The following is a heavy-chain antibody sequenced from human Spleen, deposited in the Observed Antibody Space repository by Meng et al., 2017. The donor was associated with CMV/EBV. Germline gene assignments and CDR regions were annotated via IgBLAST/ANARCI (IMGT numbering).Heavy chain of an antibody. V-gene: IGHV3-23*01. Sequence: GESLKISCAASGFTFSSYAMSWVRQAPGKGLEWVSAISGSGGSTYYADSVKGRFTISRDNSKNTLYLQMNSLRAEDTAVYYCAKTYSSSWYGGWFDPWGQGTLVTVSS. D-gene: IGHD6-13*01. CDR1: GFTFSSYA. J-gene: IGHJ5*02. CDR2: ISGSGGST. CDR3: AKTYSSSWYGGWFDP.